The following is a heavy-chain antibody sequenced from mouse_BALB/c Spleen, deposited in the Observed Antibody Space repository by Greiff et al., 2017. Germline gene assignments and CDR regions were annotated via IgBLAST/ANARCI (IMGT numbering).Heavy chain of an antibody. Sequence: DVKLVESGGGLVQPGGSMKLSCVASGFTFSNYWMNWVRQSPEKGLEWVAEIRLKSNNYATHYAESVKGRFTISRDDSKSSVYLQMNNLRAEDTGIYYCTRRADYYAMDYWGQGTSVTVSS. CDR1: GFTFSNYW. V-gene: IGHV6-6*02. CDR2: IRLKSNNYAT. J-gene: IGHJ4*01. CDR3: TRRADYYAMDY. D-gene: IGHD3-3*01.